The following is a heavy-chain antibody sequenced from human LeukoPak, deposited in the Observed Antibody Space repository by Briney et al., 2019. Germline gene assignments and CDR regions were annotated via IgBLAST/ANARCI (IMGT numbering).Heavy chain of an antibody. D-gene: IGHD2-2*01. CDR1: GFTFSSYS. CDR2: ISSSSSYI. CDR3: ARDTSMGYCSSTSCSRYYYYGMDV. J-gene: IGHJ6*02. V-gene: IGHV3-21*01. Sequence: GGSLRLSCAASGFTFSSYSMNWVRQAPGKGLEWVSSISSSSSYIYYADSVKGRFTISRDNARNSLYLQMNSLRAEDTAVYYCARDTSMGYCSSTSCSRYYYYGMDVWGQGTTVTVSS.